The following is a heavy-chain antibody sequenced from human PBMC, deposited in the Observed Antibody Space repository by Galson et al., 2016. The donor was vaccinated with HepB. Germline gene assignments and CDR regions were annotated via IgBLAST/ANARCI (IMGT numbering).Heavy chain of an antibody. V-gene: IGHV1-18*03. Sequence: SVKVSCKASGYTFTRYGIGWVRQAPGQGLEWMGWISAYNGNKNYAQKFQGRVTMTTDTSTSTAYKVLRSLRSDDLAVYYCARVHPTMAAAGIGWFDPWGQGTQVTVSS. J-gene: IGHJ5*02. D-gene: IGHD6-13*01. CDR2: ISAYNGNK. CDR1: GYTFTRYG. CDR3: ARVHPTMAAAGIGWFDP.